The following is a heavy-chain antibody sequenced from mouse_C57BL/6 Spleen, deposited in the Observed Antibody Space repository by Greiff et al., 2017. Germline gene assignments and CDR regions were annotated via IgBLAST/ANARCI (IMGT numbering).Heavy chain of an antibody. CDR2: IDPENGDT. Sequence: EVQLQQSGAELVRPGASVKLSCTASGFNIKDDYMHWVKQRPEQGLEWIGWIDPENGDTEYASKFQGKATITADTSSNTAYMQLSRLTSEDTAVYYGTTGSGYSWFAYWGQGTLVTVSA. CDR3: TTGSGYSWFAY. J-gene: IGHJ3*01. D-gene: IGHD3-2*02. CDR1: GFNIKDDY. V-gene: IGHV14-4*01.